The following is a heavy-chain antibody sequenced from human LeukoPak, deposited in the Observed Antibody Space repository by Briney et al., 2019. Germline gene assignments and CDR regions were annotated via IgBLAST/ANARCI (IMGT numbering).Heavy chain of an antibody. V-gene: IGHV4-4*07. Sequence: SETLSLTCTVSGGSISSYSWSWIRQPAGKGLEWIGHISNTGSTKYNPSLKSRVTISVDTSKNQFSLKLSSVTAADTAVYYCARALSGWYKNWFDPWGQGTLVTVSS. D-gene: IGHD6-19*01. J-gene: IGHJ5*02. CDR1: GGSISSYS. CDR2: ISNTGST. CDR3: ARALSGWYKNWFDP.